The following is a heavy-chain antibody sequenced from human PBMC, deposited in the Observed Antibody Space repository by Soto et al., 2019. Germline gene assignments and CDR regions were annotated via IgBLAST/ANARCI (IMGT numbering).Heavy chain of an antibody. CDR1: GGSISSYY. CDR3: ARSSSRSWFDP. J-gene: IGHJ5*02. CDR2: IYYSGST. V-gene: IGHV4-59*01. Sequence: SETLSLTCTVSGGSISSYYWSWIRQPPGKGLEWIGYIYYSGSTNYNPYLKSRVTISVDTSKNQFSLKLSSVTAADTAVYYCARSSSRSWFDPWGQGTLVTVSS.